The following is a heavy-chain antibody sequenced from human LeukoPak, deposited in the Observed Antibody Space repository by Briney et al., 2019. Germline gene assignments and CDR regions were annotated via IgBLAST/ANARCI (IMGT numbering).Heavy chain of an antibody. J-gene: IGHJ6*02. Sequence: GESLKISCKGSGYSFTSYWIDWVRQMPGKGLEWMGIIYPGDSDTTYSPSFQGQVTISADKSISTAYLQWSSLKASDTAMYYCARRDGYCSSTSCYADYYYGMDVWGQGTTVTVSS. CDR1: GYSFTSYW. CDR2: IYPGDSDT. D-gene: IGHD2-2*01. CDR3: ARRDGYCSSTSCYADYYYGMDV. V-gene: IGHV5-51*01.